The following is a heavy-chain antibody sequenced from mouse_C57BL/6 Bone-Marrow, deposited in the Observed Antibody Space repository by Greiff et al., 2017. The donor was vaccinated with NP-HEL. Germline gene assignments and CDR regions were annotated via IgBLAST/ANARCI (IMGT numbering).Heavy chain of an antibody. V-gene: IGHV1-5*01. Sequence: LQQSGTVLARPGASVKMSCKTSGYTFTSYWMHWVKQRPGQGLEWIGAIYPGNSDTSYNQKFKGKAKLTAVTSASTAYMELSSLTNEDSAVYYCTRVTTVVAPYAMDYWGQGTSVTVSS. CDR1: GYTFTSYW. CDR3: TRVTTVVAPYAMDY. J-gene: IGHJ4*01. CDR2: IYPGNSDT. D-gene: IGHD1-1*01.